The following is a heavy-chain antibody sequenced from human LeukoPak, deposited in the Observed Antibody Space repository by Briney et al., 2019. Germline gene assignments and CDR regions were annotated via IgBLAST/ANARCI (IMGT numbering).Heavy chain of an antibody. CDR1: GYTFTSYG. CDR3: ARDSRDCSGGSCYLGHAFDI. Sequence: ASVKVSCKASGYTFTSYGISWVRQAPGQGLEWMGWISAYNGNTNYAQKLQGRVTMTTDTSTSTAYMELRSLRSDDTAVYYCARDSRDCSGGSCYLGHAFDIWGQGTMVTVSS. J-gene: IGHJ3*02. D-gene: IGHD2-15*01. CDR2: ISAYNGNT. V-gene: IGHV1-18*01.